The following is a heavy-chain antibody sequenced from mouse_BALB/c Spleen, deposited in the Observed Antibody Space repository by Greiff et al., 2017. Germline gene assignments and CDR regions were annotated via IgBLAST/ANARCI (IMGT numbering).Heavy chain of an antibody. CDR1: GYSFTSYW. CDR3: ARKDDYGGYAMDY. J-gene: IGHJ4*01. D-gene: IGHD2-4*01. V-gene: IGHV1S127*01. CDR2: IDPSDSET. Sequence: VQLQQSGPQLVRPGASVKISCKASGYSFTSYWMHWVKQRPGQGLEWIGMIDPSDSETRLNQKFKDKATLTVDKSSSTAYMQLSSPTSEDSAVYYCARKDDYGGYAMDYWGQGTSVTVSS.